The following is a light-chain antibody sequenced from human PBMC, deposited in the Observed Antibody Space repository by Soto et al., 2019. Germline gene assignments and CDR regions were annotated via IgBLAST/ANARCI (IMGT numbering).Light chain of an antibody. CDR2: AAS. CDR1: QDISNS. CDR3: QQPDSFPLT. V-gene: IGKV1D-12*01. J-gene: IGKJ4*01. Sequence: DIQMTQSPSSVSASVGDRVTITCRASQDISNSLAWYQQKPGKAPKLLIYAASSLQSGVPSRFSGSGSGTDFTLTISSLQPEDFATYYCQQPDSFPLTFGGGTKVEIK.